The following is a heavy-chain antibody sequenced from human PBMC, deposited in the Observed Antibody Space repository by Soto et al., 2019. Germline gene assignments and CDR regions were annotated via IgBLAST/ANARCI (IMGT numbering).Heavy chain of an antibody. CDR3: ARDQKEFGDYYDSSGLPGAFDI. D-gene: IGHD3-22*01. Sequence: GASMKGSRKASGYTFTRYYIPWVRQAPGQGLEWMGIINPSGGSTSYAQKFQGRVTMTRDTSTSTVYMELSSLRSEDTAVYYCARDQKEFGDYYDSSGLPGAFDIWGQGTMVTVSS. CDR2: INPSGGST. CDR1: GYTFTRYY. V-gene: IGHV1-46*01. J-gene: IGHJ3*02.